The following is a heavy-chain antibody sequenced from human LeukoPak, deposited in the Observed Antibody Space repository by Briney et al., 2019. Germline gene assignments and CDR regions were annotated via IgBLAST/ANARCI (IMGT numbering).Heavy chain of an antibody. CDR1: GYTFTSYY. Sequence: ASVKVSCKASGYTFTSYYMHWVRQAPGQGLEWMGIINPSGGSTSYAQKFQGRVTMTRDTSTSTVYMELSSLRSEDTAVYYCARDGSGSYYNAAFFSRRRHVFDYWGQGTLVTASS. J-gene: IGHJ4*02. CDR2: INPSGGST. D-gene: IGHD3-10*01. V-gene: IGHV1-46*01. CDR3: ARDGSGSYYNAAFFSRRRHVFDY.